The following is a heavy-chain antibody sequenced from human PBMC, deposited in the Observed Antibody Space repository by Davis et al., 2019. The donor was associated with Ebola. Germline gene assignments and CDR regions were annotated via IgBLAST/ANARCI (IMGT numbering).Heavy chain of an antibody. CDR1: GYTFTSYG. Sequence: ASVKVSCKASGYTFTSYGISWVRQAPGQGLEWMGWISAYNGNTNYAQKLQGRVTMTTDTSTSTAYMELRSLRSDDTAVYYCARGQGTSSSWYGYYYYYMDVWGKGTTVTVSS. J-gene: IGHJ6*03. CDR2: ISAYNGNT. D-gene: IGHD6-13*01. CDR3: ARGQGTSSSWYGYYYYYMDV. V-gene: IGHV1-18*01.